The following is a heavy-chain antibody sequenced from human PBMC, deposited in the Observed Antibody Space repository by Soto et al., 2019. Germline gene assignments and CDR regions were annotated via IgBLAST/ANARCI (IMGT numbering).Heavy chain of an antibody. CDR3: ARTYCSSTSCYSGNWFDP. V-gene: IGHV4-39*01. Sequence: QLQLQESGPGLVKPSETLSLTCTVSGGSISSSSYYCGWIRQPPGKGLEWIGSIYYSGSTYYHPCLKSRVTISVDTSKNQFSLKLSSVTAADTAVYYCARTYCSSTSCYSGNWFDPWGQGTLVTVSS. D-gene: IGHD2-2*01. J-gene: IGHJ5*02. CDR1: GGSISSSSYY. CDR2: IYYSGST.